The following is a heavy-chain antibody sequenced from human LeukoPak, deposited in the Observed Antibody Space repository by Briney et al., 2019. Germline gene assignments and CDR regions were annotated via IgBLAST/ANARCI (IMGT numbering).Heavy chain of an antibody. CDR3: ATSYAAAYVKFPRDY. J-gene: IGHJ4*02. D-gene: IGHD1-26*01. CDR1: GFTFSNYW. Sequence: GGSLRLSCAASGFTFSNYWMSWVRQAPGKGLEWVANIKEDGSEKYYVDSVKGRFTISRDNAKNSLYLQMNSLRAEDTAVYYCATSYAAAYVKFPRDYWGQGTLVTVSS. CDR2: IKEDGSEK. V-gene: IGHV3-7*03.